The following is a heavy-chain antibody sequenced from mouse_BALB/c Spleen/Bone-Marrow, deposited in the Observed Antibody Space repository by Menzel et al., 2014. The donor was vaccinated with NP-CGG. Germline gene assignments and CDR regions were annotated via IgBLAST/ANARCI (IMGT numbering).Heavy chain of an antibody. CDR2: IYPGSGST. V-gene: IGHV1-77*01. J-gene: IGHJ4*01. D-gene: IGHD2-1*01. Sequence: VQLQQSGPELVKPGTSVKMSCKASGYTFTDYVIIWVKRRTGQGLEWIGEIYPGSGSTSYNEKFKDKATLTADKSSNTTYMQLSSLTSEDSAVYCCARGGNFAAMDYWGQGTSVTVSS. CDR3: ARGGNFAAMDY. CDR1: GYTFTDYV.